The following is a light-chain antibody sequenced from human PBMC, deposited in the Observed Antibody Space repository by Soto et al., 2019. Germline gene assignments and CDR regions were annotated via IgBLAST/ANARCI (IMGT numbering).Light chain of an antibody. CDR3: VAWDDSLAGYV. CDR2: SND. Sequence: SLLTQSPSVSETPGQKITISCSGGRSNIGGNAVYWYQQVPGSAPRLVIHSNDQRPFGVPDRFSGSRSGTSASLAVSGLRSEDEADYYCVAWDDSLAGYVFGTGTKVTV. J-gene: IGLJ1*01. V-gene: IGLV1-47*02. CDR1: RSNIGGNA.